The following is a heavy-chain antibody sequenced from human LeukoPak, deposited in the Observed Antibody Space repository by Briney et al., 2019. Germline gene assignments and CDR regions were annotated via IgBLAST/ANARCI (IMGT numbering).Heavy chain of an antibody. CDR1: GFTFSSYA. Sequence: PGGSLRLSCAASGFTFSSYAMHWVRQAPGKGLEYVSAISSNGGSTYYANSVKGRFTISRDNSKNTLYLQMGRLRAEDMAVYYCARVSVAGITLYYYMDVWGKGTTVTVSS. V-gene: IGHV3-64*01. CDR3: ARVSVAGITLYYYMDV. J-gene: IGHJ6*03. CDR2: ISSNGGST. D-gene: IGHD6-19*01.